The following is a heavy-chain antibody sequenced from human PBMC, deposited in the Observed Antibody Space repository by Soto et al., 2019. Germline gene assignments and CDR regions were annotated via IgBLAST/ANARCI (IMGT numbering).Heavy chain of an antibody. Sequence: GGSLRLSSAASGFTFDYYVMHWVRQAPGKGLEWDSSISWNSNSIVYADSVKGRFTISRDNAKNFLYLQMNSLRPEDTALYYCAKDKSNGMDVWGQGTTVTVPS. CDR1: GFTFDYYV. CDR3: AKDKSNGMDV. J-gene: IGHJ6*02. CDR2: ISWNSNSI. V-gene: IGHV3-9*01.